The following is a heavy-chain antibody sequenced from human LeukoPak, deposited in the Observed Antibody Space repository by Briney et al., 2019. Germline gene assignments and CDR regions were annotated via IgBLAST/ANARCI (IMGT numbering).Heavy chain of an antibody. V-gene: IGHV3-74*01. J-gene: IGHJ3*01. Sequence: GGSLRLSCAASGFTFSSYWMHWVRQAPGKGLVWVSRINSDASSTSYADSVKGRFTISRDNAKNTLYLQMNSLRTEDTAVYYCARVQGHPPNGLDVWGQGTMVTVSS. CDR2: INSDASST. CDR1: GFTFSSYW. D-gene: IGHD2-8*01. CDR3: ARVQGHPPNGLDV.